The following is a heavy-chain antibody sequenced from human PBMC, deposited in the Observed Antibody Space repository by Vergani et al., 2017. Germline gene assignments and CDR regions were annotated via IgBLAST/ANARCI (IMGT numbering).Heavy chain of an antibody. CDR2: ISGNNDDV. CDR1: GFTFSRHW. Sequence: EVQLVESGGGLVQPGGSLRLSCAASGFTFSRHWMHWVRQAPGKGLEWVSSISGNNDDVYYADSVKGRFTISRDNAKNSLYLDMSSLRAEDTAVYYCVRDVRVSRTWSQGTLVAVSS. CDR3: VRDVRVSRT. V-gene: IGHV3-21*01. J-gene: IGHJ3*01.